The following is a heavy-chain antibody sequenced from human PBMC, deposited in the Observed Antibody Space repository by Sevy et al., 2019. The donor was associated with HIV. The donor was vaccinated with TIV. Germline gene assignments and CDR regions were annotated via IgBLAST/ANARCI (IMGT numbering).Heavy chain of an antibody. CDR3: ARHRSSGYYDDAFDL. J-gene: IGHJ3*01. D-gene: IGHD3-22*01. CDR1: GYSFTSQW. CDR2: IYPDESDI. Sequence: GESLKISCKGSGYSFTSQWIGWVRQMPGKGLELMGIIYPDESDIRYSPSFQGKVTISADKSISTAYLHWRSLKASDTAIYYCARHRSSGYYDDAFDLWGQGTMVTVSS. V-gene: IGHV5-51*01.